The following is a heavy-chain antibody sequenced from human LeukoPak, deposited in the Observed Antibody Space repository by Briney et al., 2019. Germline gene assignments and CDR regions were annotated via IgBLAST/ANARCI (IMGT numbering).Heavy chain of an antibody. J-gene: IGHJ4*02. Sequence: GASVKVSCKASGYTFIDYYMHWVRQAPGQGLEWMGWVNPNSGSTNYAQKFQGRFTMTRDTSINTAYMEVSGLRSDDTAVYYCSRGAPTIAMTGTGLDYWGQGTLVAVSS. CDR3: SRGAPTIAMTGTGLDY. V-gene: IGHV1-2*02. CDR1: GYTFIDYY. D-gene: IGHD6-19*01. CDR2: VNPNSGST.